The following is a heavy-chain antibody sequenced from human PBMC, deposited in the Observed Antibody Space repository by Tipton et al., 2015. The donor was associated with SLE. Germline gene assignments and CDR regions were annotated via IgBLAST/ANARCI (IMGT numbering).Heavy chain of an antibody. D-gene: IGHD6-13*01. CDR3: ARERAAAGVAMSSGYVVAYFDY. Sequence: TLSLTCAVSGGSVSSDGYSWSWIRQPPGKGLEWIGYIYYSGSTYYNPSLKSRVTISVDTSKNQFSLKLSSVTAADTAVYYCARERAAAGVAMSSGYVVAYFDYWGQGTLVTVSS. V-gene: IGHV4-30-4*01. J-gene: IGHJ4*02. CDR1: GGSVSSDGYS. CDR2: IYYSGST.